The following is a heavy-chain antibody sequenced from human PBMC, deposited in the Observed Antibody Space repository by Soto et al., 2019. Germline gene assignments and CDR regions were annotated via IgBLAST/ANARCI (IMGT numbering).Heavy chain of an antibody. Sequence: ASVKVSCKASGYTFTSYGITWVRQAPGQGLEWMGWISTYNGKTNYAQKLQGRVIMTTDTSTSTAYMELRSLRSDDTAVYFCARDQCPHYGADPIKLIQHWGQGTLVTVS. CDR3: ARDQCPHYGADPIKLIQH. CDR2: ISTYNGKT. V-gene: IGHV1-18*01. J-gene: IGHJ1*01. D-gene: IGHD4-17*01. CDR1: GYTFTSYG.